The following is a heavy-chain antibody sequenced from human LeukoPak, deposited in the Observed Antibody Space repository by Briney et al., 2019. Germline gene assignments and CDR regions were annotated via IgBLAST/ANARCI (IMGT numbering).Heavy chain of an antibody. Sequence: PGGTLRLSCAASGFTFRNHGMNWVRQAPGKGLEWVSGISPSGGGTYYADSVKGRFTISRDNAKNTLYLQMNSLRAEDTAVYYCARAPREYSYGTYYFDYWGQGTLVTVSS. CDR3: ARAPREYSYGTYYFDY. CDR1: GFTFRNHG. D-gene: IGHD5-18*01. CDR2: ISPSGGGT. J-gene: IGHJ4*02. V-gene: IGHV3-23*01.